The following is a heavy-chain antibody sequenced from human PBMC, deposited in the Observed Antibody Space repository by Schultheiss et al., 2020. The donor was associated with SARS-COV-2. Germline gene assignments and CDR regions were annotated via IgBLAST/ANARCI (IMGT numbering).Heavy chain of an antibody. Sequence: GGSLRLSCKGSGYSFTSYWIGWVRQMPGKGLEWMGLIYPHDSDTRYNPSFQGQVTISVDKSISTASLQWSSLKASDTAIYYCAKARASYYSASGSHHGMDVWGQGTTVTVSS. CDR3: AKARASYYSASGSHHGMDV. V-gene: IGHV5-51*01. D-gene: IGHD3-10*01. CDR2: IYPHDSDT. J-gene: IGHJ6*02. CDR1: GYSFTSYW.